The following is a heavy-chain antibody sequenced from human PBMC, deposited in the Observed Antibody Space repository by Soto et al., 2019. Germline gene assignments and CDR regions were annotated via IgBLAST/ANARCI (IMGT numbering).Heavy chain of an antibody. Sequence: PSETLSLTCTVSGGSISSYYWSWIRQPPGKGLEWIGYIYYSGSTNYNPSLKSRVTTSVDTSKNQFSLKLSSVTAADTAVYYCAREGGDYDYYYMDVWGKGTTVTVSS. CDR1: GGSISSYY. D-gene: IGHD3-16*01. CDR3: AREGGDYDYYYMDV. V-gene: IGHV4-59*01. CDR2: IYYSGST. J-gene: IGHJ6*03.